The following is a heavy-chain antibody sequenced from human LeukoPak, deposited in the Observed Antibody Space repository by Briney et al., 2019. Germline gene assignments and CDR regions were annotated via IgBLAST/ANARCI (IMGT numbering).Heavy chain of an antibody. CDR2: ISSRGSTI. CDR3: ARDFYYGSGSFVAPLDY. V-gene: IGHV3-11*01. CDR1: GGSIRSSYYY. D-gene: IGHD3-10*01. Sequence: LSLTCTVSGGSIRSSYYYWGWIRQAPGKGLEWVSYISSRGSTIYYADSMKGRFTISRDNAKNSLYLQMNSLRAEDTAVYYCARDFYYGSGSFVAPLDYWGQGTLVTVSS. J-gene: IGHJ4*02.